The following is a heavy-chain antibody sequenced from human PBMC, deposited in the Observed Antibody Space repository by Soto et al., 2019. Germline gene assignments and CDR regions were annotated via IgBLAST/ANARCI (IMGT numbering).Heavy chain of an antibody. V-gene: IGHV3-9*01. D-gene: IGHD1-26*01. J-gene: IGHJ3*02. CDR2: ISWNSGSI. CDR3: ATDVGSYLMNAFDI. CDR1: GFTFDDYA. Sequence: PGGSLRLSCAASGFTFDDYAMHWVRQAPGKGLEWVSGISWNSGSIGYADSVKGRFTISRDNAKNSLYLQMNSLRAEDTALYYCATDVGSYLMNAFDIWGQGTMVTVSS.